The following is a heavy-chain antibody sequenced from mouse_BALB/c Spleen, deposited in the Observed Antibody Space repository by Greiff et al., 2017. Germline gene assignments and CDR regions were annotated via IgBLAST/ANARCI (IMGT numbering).Heavy chain of an antibody. V-gene: IGHV14-3*02. CDR2: IDPANGNT. CDR3: ARLSWFAY. CDR1: GFNIKDTY. J-gene: IGHJ3*01. Sequence: VHVKQSGAELVKPGASVKLSCTASGFNIKDTYMHWVKQRPEQGLEWIGRIDPANGNTKYDPKFQGKATITADTSSNTAYLQLSSLTSEDTAVYYCARLSWFAYWGQGTLVTVSA.